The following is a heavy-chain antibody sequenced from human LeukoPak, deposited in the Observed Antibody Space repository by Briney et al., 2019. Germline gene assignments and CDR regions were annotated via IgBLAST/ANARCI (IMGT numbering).Heavy chain of an antibody. J-gene: IGHJ4*02. CDR3: AKDEGYYGSGSYPDY. CDR1: GFTFSSYG. D-gene: IGHD3-10*01. Sequence: HTGGSLRLSCAASGFTFSSYGMHWVRQAPGKGLEWVAFIRYDGSNKYYIDSVKGRFTLSRDNSKNTLYLQMNSLRAEDTAVYYCAKDEGYYGSGSYPDYWGQGTLVTVSS. CDR2: IRYDGSNK. V-gene: IGHV3-30*02.